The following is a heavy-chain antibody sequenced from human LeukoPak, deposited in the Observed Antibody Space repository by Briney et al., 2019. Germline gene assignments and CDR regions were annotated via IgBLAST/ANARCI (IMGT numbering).Heavy chain of an antibody. D-gene: IGHD2-2*01. CDR3: ARADIVVVESAIYYFDY. CDR2: ISGSGGST. CDR1: GFTFSSYA. V-gene: IGHV3-23*01. J-gene: IGHJ4*02. Sequence: GGSLRLSCAASGFTFSSYAMSWVRQAPGKGLEWVSAISGSGGSTYYADSVKGRFTISRDNAKNSLYLQMNSLRAEDTAVYYCARADIVVVESAIYYFDYWGQGTLVTVSS.